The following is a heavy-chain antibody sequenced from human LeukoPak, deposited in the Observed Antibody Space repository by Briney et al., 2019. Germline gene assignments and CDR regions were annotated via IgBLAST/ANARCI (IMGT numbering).Heavy chain of an antibody. CDR1: GFSFSDYA. CDR3: ARDSTYYYESGSSGPHYFDK. V-gene: IGHV3-30*01. CDR2: ISSAGSYQ. D-gene: IGHD3-10*01. Sequence: SGGSLRLSCAASGFSFSDYAVHWVRQAPGKGLEWVSLISSAGSYQYYADSVKGRFTTSRDNSKNTLHLQLDSLRAEDTAVYYCARDSTYYYESGSSGPHYFDKWGQGTLVTVSS. J-gene: IGHJ4*02.